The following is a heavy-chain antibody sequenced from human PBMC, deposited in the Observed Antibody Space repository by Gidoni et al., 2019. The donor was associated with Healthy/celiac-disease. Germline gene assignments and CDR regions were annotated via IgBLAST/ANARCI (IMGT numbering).Heavy chain of an antibody. CDR3: ARDMPIVVVVAATLDI. V-gene: IGHV3-30-3*01. J-gene: IGHJ3*02. CDR2: ISYDGSNK. CDR1: GFTVGRYA. Sequence: QVQLVESGGGVVQPGRSPRLPCAAHGFTVGRYAMHWVRQAPGKGLEWVGVISYDGSNKYYADSAKGRFTISRDNSKNTLYLQMNSLRAEDTAVYYCARDMPIVVVVAATLDIWGQGTMVTVSS. D-gene: IGHD2-15*01.